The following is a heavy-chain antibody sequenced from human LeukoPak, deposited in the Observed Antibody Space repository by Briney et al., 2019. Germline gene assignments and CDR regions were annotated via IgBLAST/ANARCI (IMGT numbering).Heavy chain of an antibody. V-gene: IGHV4-39*01. CDR1: GGSISSSSYY. D-gene: IGHD4-17*01. J-gene: IGHJ5*02. Sequence: SETLSLTCTVSGGSISSSSYYWGWIRQPPGKGLEWIGSIYYSGSTYYNPSLKSRVTISVDTSKNQFSLKLSSVTAADTAVYYCAGNHDGFSVKKTVGFDPWGQGTLVTVSS. CDR3: AGNHDGFSVKKTVGFDP. CDR2: IYYSGST.